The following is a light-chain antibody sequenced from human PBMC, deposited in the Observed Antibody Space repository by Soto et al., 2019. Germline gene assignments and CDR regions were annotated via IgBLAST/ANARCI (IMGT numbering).Light chain of an antibody. J-gene: IGKJ1*01. CDR3: QQYGNSPET. Sequence: EIVLTQSPGTLSLSPGERASLSCSTSQSVGSNYLAWYQQRPGQAPRLLIYAASTRATGIPDRFSGSGSGTDFTLTISRLEPEDFAVYYCQQYGNSPETFGQGTKVDI. CDR2: AAS. CDR1: QSVGSNY. V-gene: IGKV3-20*01.